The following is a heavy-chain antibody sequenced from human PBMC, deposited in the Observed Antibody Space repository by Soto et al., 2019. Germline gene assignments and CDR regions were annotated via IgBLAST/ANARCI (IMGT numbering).Heavy chain of an antibody. CDR3: AREGWHSSGLFLFDP. V-gene: IGHV4-59*12. J-gene: IGHJ5*02. D-gene: IGHD6-19*01. CDR2: IYYSGST. CDR1: GGSISSYY. Sequence: PSENLYLTCTVSGGSISSYYWSWIRQPPGKGLEWIGYIYYSGSTNYNPSLKSRVTISVDTSKNQFSLKLSSVTAADTAVYYCAREGWHSSGLFLFDPWGQGTLVIVSA.